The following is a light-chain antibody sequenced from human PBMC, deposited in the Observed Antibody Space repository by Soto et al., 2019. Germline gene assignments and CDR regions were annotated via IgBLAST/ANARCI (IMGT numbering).Light chain of an antibody. CDR2: DTS. Sequence: ETVMTQSPGTLSVSLGERATLSCRASQSVSIHLAWYQQKPGQAPRLLIYDTSTRATGIPARFSGSGSGTDFTLTISRLEPEDFAVYYCQQYGRSPWTFGQGTKVDIK. V-gene: IGKV3-20*01. J-gene: IGKJ1*01. CDR1: QSVSIH. CDR3: QQYGRSPWT.